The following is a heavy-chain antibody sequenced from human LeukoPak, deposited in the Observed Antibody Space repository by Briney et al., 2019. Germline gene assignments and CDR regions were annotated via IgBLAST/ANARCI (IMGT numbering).Heavy chain of an antibody. CDR1: GFTFRSYA. V-gene: IGHV3-23*01. CDR3: ARETRIDY. D-gene: IGHD1-14*01. Sequence: GGSLRLSCAASGFTFRSYAMSWVRQAPGKGLEWVSGISGSGGSTHYADSVKGQFTISRDNSKKPLYLQMNSLRAEDTAVYYCARETRIDYWGQGTLVTVSS. J-gene: IGHJ4*02. CDR2: ISGSGGST.